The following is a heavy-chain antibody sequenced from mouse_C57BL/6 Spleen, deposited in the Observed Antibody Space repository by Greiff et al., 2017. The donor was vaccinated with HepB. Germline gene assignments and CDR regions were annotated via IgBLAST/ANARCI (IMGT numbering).Heavy chain of an antibody. J-gene: IGHJ2*01. V-gene: IGHV1S81*02. CDR1: GYTFTSYW. CDR3: ARIKKIVATDLDY. Sequence: VQLQQSGAELVKAGASVKMSCKASGYTFTSYWMHWVKQRLGQGLEWFAETNPTNGRTYYNEKFKSKATLTVDKSSSTAYMLLSGPTFEASAVYYCARIKKIVATDLDYGGQGTTLTVSS. D-gene: IGHD1-1*01. CDR2: TNPTNGRT.